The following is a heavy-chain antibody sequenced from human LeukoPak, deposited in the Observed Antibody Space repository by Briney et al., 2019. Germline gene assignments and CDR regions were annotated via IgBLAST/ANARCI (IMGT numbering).Heavy chain of an antibody. D-gene: IGHD3-10*01. CDR2: IIPILGIA. CDR1: GYTFTSYY. J-gene: IGHJ4*02. V-gene: IGHV1-69*04. Sequence: SVKVSCKASGYTFTSYYMHWVRQAPGQGLEWMGRIIPILGIANYAQKFQGRVTITADKSTSTAYMELSSLRSEDTAVCYCARDNDYYGSGSYLYYFDYWGQGTLVTVSS. CDR3: ARDNDYYGSGSYLYYFDY.